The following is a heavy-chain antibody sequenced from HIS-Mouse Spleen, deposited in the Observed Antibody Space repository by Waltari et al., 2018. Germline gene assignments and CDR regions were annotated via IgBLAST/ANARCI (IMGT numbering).Heavy chain of an antibody. CDR1: RRSSGPRGYS. J-gene: IGHJ2*01. D-gene: IGHD6-13*01. Sequence: QLRLQESSPGLVQPTETVSLSSTLSRRSSGPRGYSRGWTRQPPGKGLEWIGSSYYSGSTYYNPSLKSRVTISVDTSKNQFSLKLSSVTAADTAVYYCAREIPYSSSWYDWYFDLWGRGTLVTVSS. CDR3: AREIPYSSSWYDWYFDL. V-gene: IGHV4-39*07. CDR2: SYYSGST.